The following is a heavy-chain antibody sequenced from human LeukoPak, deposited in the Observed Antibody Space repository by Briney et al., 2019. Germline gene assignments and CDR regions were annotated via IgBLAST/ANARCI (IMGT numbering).Heavy chain of an antibody. D-gene: IGHD4-17*01. J-gene: IGHJ4*02. CDR2: LYSGGNT. CDR1: GFTVSRNY. Sequence: QPGGSLRLSCAAPGFTVSRNYMSWVRQAPGKGLEWISALYSGGNTYYADSVRGRFSISRDDSKNTLYLQLNSLRAEDTAVYYCASYGDFDYWGQGTLVTVSS. CDR3: ASYGDFDY. V-gene: IGHV3-66*01.